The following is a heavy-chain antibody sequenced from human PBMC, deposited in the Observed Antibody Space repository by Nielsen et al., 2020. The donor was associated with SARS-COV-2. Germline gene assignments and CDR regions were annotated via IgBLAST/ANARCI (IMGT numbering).Heavy chain of an antibody. CDR3: ARDGHYYGSGSYYSETYFDY. CDR1: GFTFSSYG. Sequence: GGSLRLSCAASGFTFSSYGMHWVRQAPGKGLEWVAVISYDGSNKYYADSVKGRFTISRDNSKNTLYLQMNSLRAEDTAVYYCARDGHYYGSGSYYSETYFDYWGQGTLVTVSS. CDR2: ISYDGSNK. D-gene: IGHD3-10*01. J-gene: IGHJ4*02. V-gene: IGHV3-30*03.